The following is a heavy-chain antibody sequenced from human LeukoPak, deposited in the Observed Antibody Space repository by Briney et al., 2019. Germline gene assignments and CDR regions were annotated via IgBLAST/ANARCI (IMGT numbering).Heavy chain of an antibody. D-gene: IGHD1-26*01. Sequence: GGSLRLSCAASGFTFSSYSMHWVRQAPGKGLEWVAVIWYDGSNKYYADSVKGRFTISRDNSKNTLYLQMNSLRAEDTAVYYCAREGYSGSYYPINWFDPWGQGTLVTVSS. CDR1: GFTFSSYS. V-gene: IGHV3-33*08. CDR2: IWYDGSNK. CDR3: AREGYSGSYYPINWFDP. J-gene: IGHJ5*02.